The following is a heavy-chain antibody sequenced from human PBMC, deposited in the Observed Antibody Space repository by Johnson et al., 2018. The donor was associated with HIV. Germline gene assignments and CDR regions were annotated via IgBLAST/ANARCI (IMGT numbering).Heavy chain of an antibody. CDR1: GFTFSSYA. J-gene: IGHJ3*02. Sequence: VQLVESGGGLVQPGGSLRLSCAASGFTFSSYAMKWVRQAPGKGLEWVGRIKSKTDGGTKDYTAPVKGRFTISRDDSKNTLYLQMNSLKIEDTAVYYCTTGPLRSSRGTLDIWGQGTMVTVSS. V-gene: IGHV3-15*05. CDR3: TTGPLRSSRGTLDI. CDR2: IKSKTDGGTK. D-gene: IGHD2-2*01.